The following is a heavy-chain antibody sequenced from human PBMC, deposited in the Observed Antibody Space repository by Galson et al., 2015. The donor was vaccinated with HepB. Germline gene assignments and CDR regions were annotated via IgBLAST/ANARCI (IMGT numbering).Heavy chain of an antibody. CDR3: TTESVLRYFDHLSSFAFDI. D-gene: IGHD3-9*01. CDR1: GFTFTSYA. V-gene: IGHV3-23*01. Sequence: SLRLSCAASGFTFTSYAMSWVRQAPGKGLEWVSGISGSGDITYYADSVKGRFTISRDNSKNTLYLQMNSLRAEDTAVYYCTTESVLRYFDHLSSFAFDIWSQGTMVTVSS. CDR2: ISGSGDIT. J-gene: IGHJ3*02.